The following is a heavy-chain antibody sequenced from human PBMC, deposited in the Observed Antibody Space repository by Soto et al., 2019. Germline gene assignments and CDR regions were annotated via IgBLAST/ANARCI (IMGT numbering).Heavy chain of an antibody. Sequence: VQLVESGGGLVQPGGSLRLSCVVSGFTFSSYWMNWVRQAPGKGLEWVAVISYDGSNKYYADSVKGRFTISRDNSKNTLYLQMNSLRAEDTAVYYCARDRLWLKGYYYYGMDVWGQGTTVTVSS. CDR1: GFTFSSYW. CDR2: ISYDGSNK. CDR3: ARDRLWLKGYYYYGMDV. D-gene: IGHD5-18*01. J-gene: IGHJ6*02. V-gene: IGHV3-30-3*01.